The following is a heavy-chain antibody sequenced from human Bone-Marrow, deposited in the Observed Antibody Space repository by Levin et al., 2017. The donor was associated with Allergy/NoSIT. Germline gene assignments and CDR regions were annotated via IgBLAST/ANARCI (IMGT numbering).Heavy chain of an antibody. Sequence: GGSLRLSCRGSGFDFNTHDMNWVRQAPGQGPEWVSSISGNSHYVYYADSVKGRFSISRDNAKNSMFLHMNSLRVEDTAVYYCARSQGRSGWSYYYYGMDVWGRGTTLTVS. V-gene: IGHV3-21*06. CDR3: ARSQGRSGWSYYYYGMDV. J-gene: IGHJ6*02. CDR2: ISGNSHYV. CDR1: GFDFNTHD. D-gene: IGHD6-19*01.